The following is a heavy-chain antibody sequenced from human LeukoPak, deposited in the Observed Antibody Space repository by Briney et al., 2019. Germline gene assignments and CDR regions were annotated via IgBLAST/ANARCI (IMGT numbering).Heavy chain of an antibody. J-gene: IGHJ6*02. D-gene: IGHD3-22*01. V-gene: IGHV3-30-3*01. Sequence: GGSLRLSCAASRFTFSSYAMHWVRQAPGKGLEWVAVISYDGNNKYYADSVKGRFTISRDNFKNTLYLQMNSLRAEDTAVYYCARNGNYDSRYYYYYGMDVWGQGTTVTVSS. CDR3: ARNGNYDSRYYYYYGMDV. CDR2: ISYDGNNK. CDR1: RFTFSSYA.